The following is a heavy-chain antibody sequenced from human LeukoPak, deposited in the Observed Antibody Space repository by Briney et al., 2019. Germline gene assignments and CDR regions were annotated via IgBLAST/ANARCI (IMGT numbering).Heavy chain of an antibody. D-gene: IGHD2-15*01. Sequence: PSETLSLTCTVSGGSISSYYWSWIRQPPGKGLEWVANIKQDGSEKYYVDSVKGRFTISRDNAKNSLYLQMNSLRAEDTAVYYCATELVVVAATLDVWGQGTTVTVSS. CDR2: IKQDGSEK. J-gene: IGHJ6*02. CDR3: ATELVVVAATLDV. V-gene: IGHV3-7*04. CDR1: GGSISSYY.